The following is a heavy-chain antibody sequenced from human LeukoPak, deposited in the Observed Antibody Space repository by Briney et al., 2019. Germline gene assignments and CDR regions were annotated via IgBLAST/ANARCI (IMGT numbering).Heavy chain of an antibody. CDR1: GSSISAYT. CDR2: ISSGAFIT. Sequence: GGSLRLSCVASGSSISAYTLNWVRQAPGKGLEWVVSISSGAFITYHADSVKGRFTISRDNAKNSLYLQMSSLRVEDTAVYYCASWAGNTQSDSWSGPFDYWGQGSLVTVSS. V-gene: IGHV3-21*01. D-gene: IGHD3-3*01. J-gene: IGHJ4*02. CDR3: ASWAGNTQSDSWSGPFDY.